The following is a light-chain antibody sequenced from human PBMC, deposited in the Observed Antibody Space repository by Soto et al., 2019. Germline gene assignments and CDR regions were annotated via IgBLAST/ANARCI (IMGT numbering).Light chain of an antibody. V-gene: IGLV2-23*01. CDR1: SSDVGSYNL. CDR2: EGS. CDR3: CSYAGSSTYV. J-gene: IGLJ1*01. Sequence: QSALTQPASVPGSPGQPNPISCTGTSSDVGSYNLVSWYQQHPGKAPKLMIYEGSKRPSGVSNRFSGSKSGNTASLTISGLQAEDEADYYCCSYAGSSTYVFGTGTKVTVL.